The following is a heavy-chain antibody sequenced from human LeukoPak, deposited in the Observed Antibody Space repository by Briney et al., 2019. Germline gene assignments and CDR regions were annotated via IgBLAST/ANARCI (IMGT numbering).Heavy chain of an antibody. CDR2: IDPDSGDT. J-gene: IGHJ4*02. CDR3: ARGMYGSGSYSAH. D-gene: IGHD3-10*01. CDR1: GYSFTGYY. V-gene: IGHV1-2*02. Sequence: ASVKVSCKTSGYSFTGYYMHWVRQAPGQGFEWMGSIDPDSGDTKIAEKSKGRVTMTRDTSSSTAYMEVMSLRSDDTGVYYCARGMYGSGSYSAHWGQGSLVIVSS.